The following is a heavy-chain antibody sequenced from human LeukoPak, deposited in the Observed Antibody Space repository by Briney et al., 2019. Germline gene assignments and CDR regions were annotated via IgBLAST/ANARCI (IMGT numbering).Heavy chain of an antibody. CDR3: ARVSGSPLAFDI. V-gene: IGHV1-69*06. Sequence: ASVKVSCKASGGTFSSYAISWVRQAPGQGLEWMGGIIPIFGTANYAQKFQGRVTITADKSTSTAYMELSSLRSEDTAVYYCARVSGSPLAFDIWGQGTMVTVSS. CDR1: GGTFSSYA. D-gene: IGHD2-15*01. CDR2: IIPIFGTA. J-gene: IGHJ3*02.